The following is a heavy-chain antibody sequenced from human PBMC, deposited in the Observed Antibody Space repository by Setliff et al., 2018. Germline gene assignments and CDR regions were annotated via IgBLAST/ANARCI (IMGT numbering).Heavy chain of an antibody. D-gene: IGHD2-15*01. Sequence: SETLSLTCAVSGGSFSGYYWSWIRQPPGKGLEWIGEINHSGSTNYNQSLKSRVTLSVDTSKNQFSLQLTSVTAADTAIYYCARGGGSVLPNYYYFNYMDVWGKGTTVTVSS. CDR1: GGSFSGYY. CDR3: ARGGGSVLPNYYYFNYMDV. J-gene: IGHJ6*03. CDR2: INHSGST. V-gene: IGHV4-34*01.